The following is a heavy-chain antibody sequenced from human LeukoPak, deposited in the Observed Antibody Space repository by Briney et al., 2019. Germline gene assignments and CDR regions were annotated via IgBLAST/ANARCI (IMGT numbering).Heavy chain of an antibody. D-gene: IGHD2-2*03. V-gene: IGHV3-30*02. CDR3: AKRMDIVVVPAAVFDY. CDR1: GLTLTIYC. CDR2: IRYDGSNK. J-gene: IGHJ4*02. Sequence: PGRSLRPSCAAAGLTLTIYCTHWVRQAPSKGLEWVAFIRYDGSNKYYADSVKGRFTISRDNSKNELYLQMNSLRAEDTAVYYCAKRMDIVVVPAAVFDYWGQGTLVTVSS.